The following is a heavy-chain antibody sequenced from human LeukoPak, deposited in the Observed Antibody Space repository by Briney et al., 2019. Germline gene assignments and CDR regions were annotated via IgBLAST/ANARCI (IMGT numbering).Heavy chain of an antibody. CDR1: GYTFTGYY. CDR2: INPNSGGT. J-gene: IGHJ4*02. Sequence: ASVKVSCKASGYTFTGYYMHWVRQAPGQGLEWVGLINPNSGGTNYAHTFQGRVTMTRDTSINTAYMELNRLRSDDTAVYYCVRDILVGATNGDYWGQGTLVTVSS. D-gene: IGHD1-26*01. V-gene: IGHV1-2*02. CDR3: VRDILVGATNGDY.